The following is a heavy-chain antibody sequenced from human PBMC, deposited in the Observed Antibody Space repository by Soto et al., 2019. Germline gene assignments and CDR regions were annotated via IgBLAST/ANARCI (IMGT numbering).Heavy chain of an antibody. Sequence: PSETLSLTCTVSGGAFSSGAFAWTWIRQPPKKGLEWIGYIYHSGTTSYNPSLRSRVTISVDRSRNQFSLNLTSVTAADTAMYYCARAIYDFWSGYSPLGMDVWGQGTTVTVSS. D-gene: IGHD3-3*01. CDR1: GGAFSSGAFA. CDR2: IYHSGTT. CDR3: ARAIYDFWSGYSPLGMDV. V-gene: IGHV4-30-2*01. J-gene: IGHJ6*02.